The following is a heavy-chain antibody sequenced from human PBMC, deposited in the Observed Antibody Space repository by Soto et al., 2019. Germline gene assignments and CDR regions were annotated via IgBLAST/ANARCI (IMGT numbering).Heavy chain of an antibody. CDR3: ARDGDSSSLDYYYYYYMDV. Sequence: GGSLRLSCAASGFTFSSYSMNWVRQAPGKGLEWVSYISSSSSTIYYADSVKGRFTISRDNAKNSLYLQMNSLRAEDTAVYYCARDGDSSSLDYYYYYYMDVWGKGTTVTVSS. CDR1: GFTFSSYS. V-gene: IGHV3-48*01. CDR2: ISSSSSTI. J-gene: IGHJ6*03. D-gene: IGHD6-13*01.